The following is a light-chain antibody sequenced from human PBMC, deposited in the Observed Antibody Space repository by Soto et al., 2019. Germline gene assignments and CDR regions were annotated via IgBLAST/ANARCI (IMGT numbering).Light chain of an antibody. CDR3: SSYTSSSTYV. V-gene: IGLV2-14*01. Sequence: SALTQPASVPGSPGQSITISCTGTSSDVGGYNYVSWYQQHPGKAPKLMIYDVSNRPSGVSNRFSGSKSGNTASLTISGLQAEDEADYYCSSYTSSSTYVFGTGTKLTVL. J-gene: IGLJ1*01. CDR1: SSDVGGYNY. CDR2: DVS.